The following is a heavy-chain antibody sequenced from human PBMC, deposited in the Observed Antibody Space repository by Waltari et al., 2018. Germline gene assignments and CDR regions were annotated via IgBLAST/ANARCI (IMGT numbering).Heavy chain of an antibody. CDR2: IWYDGSNK. CDR1: GFTFSSYG. J-gene: IGHJ4*02. Sequence: QVQLVESGGGVVQPGRSLRLSCAASGFTFSSYGMHWVRQAPGKGLEWVAVIWYDGSNKYYADSVKGRFTISRDNSKNTLYLQMNSLRAEDTAVYYCARDLRGGEYSSSSGYWGQGTLVTVSS. V-gene: IGHV3-33*01. D-gene: IGHD6-6*01. CDR3: ARDLRGGEYSSSSGY.